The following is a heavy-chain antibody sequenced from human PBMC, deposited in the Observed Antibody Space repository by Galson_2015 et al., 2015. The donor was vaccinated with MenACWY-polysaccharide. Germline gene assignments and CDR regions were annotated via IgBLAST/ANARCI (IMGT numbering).Heavy chain of an antibody. J-gene: IGHJ6*02. V-gene: IGHV1-18*01. D-gene: IGHD3-10*01. CDR2: ISAYNGNT. CDR1: GYTFTSYG. CDR3: ARDLIEGWFGELLSYYYGMDV. Sequence: SVKVSCKASGYTFTSYGINWVRQAPGQGLEWMGWISAYNGNTNYAQKFQGRVTITADESTSTAYMELSSLRSEDTAVYYCARDLIEGWFGELLSYYYGMDVWGQGTTVTVSS.